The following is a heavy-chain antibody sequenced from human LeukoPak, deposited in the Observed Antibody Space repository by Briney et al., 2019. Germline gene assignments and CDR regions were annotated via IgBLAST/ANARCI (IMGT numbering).Heavy chain of an antibody. CDR3: AKSPGFGELLGIDY. J-gene: IGHJ4*02. Sequence: ETLSLTCTVSGGSISSYYWSWVRQAPGKGLEWVSAISGSGGSTYYADSVKGRFTISRDNSKNTLYLQMNSLRAEDTAVYYCAKSPGFGELLGIDYWGQGTLVTVSS. V-gene: IGHV3-23*01. CDR1: GGSISSYY. D-gene: IGHD3-10*01. CDR2: ISGSGGST.